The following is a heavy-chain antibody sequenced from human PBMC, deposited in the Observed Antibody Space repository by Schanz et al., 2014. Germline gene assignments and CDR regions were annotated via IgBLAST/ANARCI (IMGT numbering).Heavy chain of an antibody. CDR1: GGTFTSDS. CDR3: VRVPSRDVSFDL. Sequence: QVQLVQSGAEVKKPGSSVKVSCKLSGGTFTSDSMHWVRQAPGQGLEWMGMINPSGGSTTYAQKFQGRVTITADKSTFTAYMDVSSLRSEDTAVYYCVRVPSRDVSFDLWGRGTLVTVSS. CDR2: INPSGGST. V-gene: IGHV1-69*08. D-gene: IGHD3-16*01. J-gene: IGHJ2*01.